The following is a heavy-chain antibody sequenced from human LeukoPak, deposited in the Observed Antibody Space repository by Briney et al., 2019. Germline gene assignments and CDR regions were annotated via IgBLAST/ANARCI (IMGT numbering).Heavy chain of an antibody. CDR1: GFTFTNYA. V-gene: IGHV3-23*01. D-gene: IGHD5-12*01. CDR2: IFANGET. J-gene: IGHJ4*02. Sequence: GGSLGLSCAASGFTFTNYAMNWVRQAPGKGLEWVSNIFANGETYYADSVKGRFTISRDISKNTLFLQMNSLRAEDTAVYYCAKDQFGGYGSIDYWGQGTLVTVSS. CDR3: AKDQFGGYGSIDY.